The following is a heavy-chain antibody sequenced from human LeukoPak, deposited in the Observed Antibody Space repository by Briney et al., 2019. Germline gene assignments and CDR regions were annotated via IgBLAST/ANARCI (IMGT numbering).Heavy chain of an antibody. CDR1: GFTFSSYS. D-gene: IGHD4-17*01. Sequence: GGSLRLSCAASGFTFSSYSMNWVRQAPGKGLEWASSISSSSSYIYYADSVKGRFTISRDNAKNSLYLQMNSLRAEDTAVYYCARGDDYGDLNWFDPWGQGTLVTVSS. V-gene: IGHV3-21*01. CDR2: ISSSSSYI. CDR3: ARGDDYGDLNWFDP. J-gene: IGHJ5*02.